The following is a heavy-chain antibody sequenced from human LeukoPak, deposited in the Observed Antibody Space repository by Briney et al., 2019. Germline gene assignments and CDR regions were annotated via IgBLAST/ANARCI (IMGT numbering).Heavy chain of an antibody. CDR1: GGSFSGYY. D-gene: IGHD6-13*01. Sequence: SETLSLTCAVYGGSFSGYYWSWIRQPPGKGLEWIGEINHSGSTNYNPSLKSRVTMSVDTSKNQFSLKLSSVTAADTAVYYCARLRQQLVPGRYFDLWGRGTLVTVSS. V-gene: IGHV4-34*01. CDR2: INHSGST. CDR3: ARLRQQLVPGRYFDL. J-gene: IGHJ2*01.